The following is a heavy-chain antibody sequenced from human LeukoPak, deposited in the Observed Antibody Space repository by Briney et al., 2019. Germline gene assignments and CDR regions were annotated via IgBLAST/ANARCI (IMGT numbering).Heavy chain of an antibody. CDR3: AKDFSSGLFDY. V-gene: IGHV3-23*01. D-gene: IGHD6-19*01. J-gene: IGHJ4*02. Sequence: GGSLRLSCAASGFTFSSFAMSWVRQTPGKGLEWVSTISHDGGSTHFADSVKGRFTISRDNSKSTLYLQMNSLRAEDTALYFCAKDFSSGLFDYWGQGTLVAVSS. CDR2: ISHDGGST. CDR1: GFTFSSFA.